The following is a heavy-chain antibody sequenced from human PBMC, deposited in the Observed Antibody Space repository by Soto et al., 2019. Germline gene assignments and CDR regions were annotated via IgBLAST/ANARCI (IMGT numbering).Heavy chain of an antibody. CDR2: IYYSGST. CDR3: ARHVQGPLYHDWFDP. Sequence: SETLSLTCTVSGGSISSSSYYWGWIRQPPGKGLEWIGSIYYSGSTYYNPSLKSRVTISVDTSKNQFSLKLSSVTAADTAVYYFARHVQGPLYHDWFDPCGQGTLVIVSS. V-gene: IGHV4-39*01. CDR1: GGSISSSSYY. D-gene: IGHD3-16*01. J-gene: IGHJ5*02.